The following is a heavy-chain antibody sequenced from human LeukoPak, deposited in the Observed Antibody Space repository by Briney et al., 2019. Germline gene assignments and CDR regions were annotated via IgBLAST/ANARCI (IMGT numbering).Heavy chain of an antibody. CDR2: IYYSGST. CDR1: GGSISNDY. V-gene: IGHV4-59*01. D-gene: IGHD4/OR15-4a*01. J-gene: IGHJ4*02. CDR3: ARGANSFDY. Sequence: SETLSLTCTVSGGSISNDYWSWIRRPPGKGLEWIGYIYYSGSTNYNPSLKSRVTISVDTSKNQFSLKLSSVTAADTAVYYCARGANSFDYWGQGTLVTVSS.